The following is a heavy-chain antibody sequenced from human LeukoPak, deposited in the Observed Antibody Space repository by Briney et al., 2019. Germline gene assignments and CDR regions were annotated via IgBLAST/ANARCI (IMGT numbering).Heavy chain of an antibody. J-gene: IGHJ6*02. D-gene: IGHD5-18*01. CDR3: ARGAAMVKSGGYYYYGMDV. CDR2: INPNSGGT. Sequence: GASVKVSCKSSGYTFTGYYMHWVRQAPGQGLEWMGWINPNSGGTNYAQKFQGWVTMTRDTSISTAYMELSRLRSDDTAVYYCARGAAMVKSGGYYYYGMDVWGQGTTVTVSS. CDR1: GYTFTGYY. V-gene: IGHV1-2*04.